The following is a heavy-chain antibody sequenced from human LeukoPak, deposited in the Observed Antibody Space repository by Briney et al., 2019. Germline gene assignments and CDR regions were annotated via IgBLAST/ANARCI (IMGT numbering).Heavy chain of an antibody. D-gene: IGHD5-12*01. CDR1: GGSISSGGYY. J-gene: IGHJ4*02. Sequence: SETLSLTCTVPGGSISSGGYYWSWIRQHPGKGLEWIGYIYYSGSTYYNPSLKSRVTISVDTSKNQFSLKLSSVTAADTAVYYCAREKWLRSENSYYFDYWGQGTLVTVSS. CDR2: IYYSGST. CDR3: AREKWLRSENSYYFDY. V-gene: IGHV4-31*03.